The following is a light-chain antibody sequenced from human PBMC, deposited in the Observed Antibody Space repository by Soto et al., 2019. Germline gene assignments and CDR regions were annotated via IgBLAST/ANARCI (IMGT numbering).Light chain of an antibody. CDR1: SSDVGSYNL. Sequence: QSVLTQPASVSGSPGQSITISCTGTSSDVGSYNLVTWYQHNPGKAPKLLIYDVSKWPSGVSNRFSGSKSGNTASLTISGLQAEDEADYYCSSYTRSSSYVFGTGTKVTVL. V-gene: IGLV2-14*02. CDR3: SSYTRSSSYV. J-gene: IGLJ1*01. CDR2: DVS.